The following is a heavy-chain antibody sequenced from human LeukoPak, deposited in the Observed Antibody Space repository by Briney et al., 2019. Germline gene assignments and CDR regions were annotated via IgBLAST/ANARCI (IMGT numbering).Heavy chain of an antibody. Sequence: ASGKVSCKASGYTFTGYYMHWVRQAPGQGLEWMGWINPNSGGTNYAQKFQGRVTMTRDTSISTAYMELSRLRSDDTAVYYCARNRGYSGSPKWFDPWGQGTLVTVSS. CDR3: ARNRGYSGSPKWFDP. J-gene: IGHJ5*02. D-gene: IGHD1-26*01. CDR1: GYTFTGYY. CDR2: INPNSGGT. V-gene: IGHV1-2*02.